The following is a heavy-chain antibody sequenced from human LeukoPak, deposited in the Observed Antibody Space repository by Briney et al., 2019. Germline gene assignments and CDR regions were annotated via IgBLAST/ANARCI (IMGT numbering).Heavy chain of an antibody. Sequence: GGSLRLSCAASGFTFDDYGMSWVRQAPGKGLEWVSGINWNGGSTGYADSVKGRFTISRDNAKNSLYLQMNSLRAEDTAVYYCVKDFGGNSDYWGQGTLVTVSS. CDR3: VKDFGGNSDY. D-gene: IGHD4-23*01. J-gene: IGHJ4*02. V-gene: IGHV3-20*04. CDR2: INWNGGST. CDR1: GFTFDDYG.